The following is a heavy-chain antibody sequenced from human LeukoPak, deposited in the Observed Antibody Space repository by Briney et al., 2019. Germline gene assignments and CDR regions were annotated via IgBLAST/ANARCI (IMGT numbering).Heavy chain of an antibody. Sequence: PSETLSLTCTVSGGSISDYYWSWIRQPPGKGLEWIGDIYYSGSTNYKPSLKSRVTISVDTSKNQFSLKLNSVTAADTAVYYCARGPTMMTTFDAFDIWGQGTGVTVSS. CDR1: GGSISDYY. D-gene: IGHD4-17*01. CDR2: IYYSGST. V-gene: IGHV4-59*01. J-gene: IGHJ3*02. CDR3: ARGPTMMTTFDAFDI.